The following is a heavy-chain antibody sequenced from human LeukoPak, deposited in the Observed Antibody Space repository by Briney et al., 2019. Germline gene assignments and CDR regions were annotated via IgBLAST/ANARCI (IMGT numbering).Heavy chain of an antibody. CDR1: GGTFSRYA. J-gene: IGHJ4*02. CDR2: IIPILGIA. D-gene: IGHD3-10*01. CDR3: ARVGFGELLYGYFDY. V-gene: IGHV1-69*04. Sequence: ASVKVSCKASGGTFSRYAISWVRQAPGQGLEWMGRIIPILGIANYAQKFQGRVTITADKSTSTAYMELSSLRSEDTAVYYCARVGFGELLYGYFDYWGQGILVTVSS.